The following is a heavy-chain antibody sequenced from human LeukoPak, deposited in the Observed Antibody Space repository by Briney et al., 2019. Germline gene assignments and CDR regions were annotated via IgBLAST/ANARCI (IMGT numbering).Heavy chain of an antibody. CDR3: ARQGYSYGSLSYYMDV. CDR2: IYPGDSDT. Sequence: GESLKISCKGSGYSFNTYWIGWVRQLPGKGLEWMGIIYPGDSDTRYSPSFQGQVTISADKSISTAYLQWSSLKASDTAMYYCARQGYSYGSLSYYMDVWGKGTTVTVSS. J-gene: IGHJ6*03. D-gene: IGHD5-18*01. CDR1: GYSFNTYW. V-gene: IGHV5-51*01.